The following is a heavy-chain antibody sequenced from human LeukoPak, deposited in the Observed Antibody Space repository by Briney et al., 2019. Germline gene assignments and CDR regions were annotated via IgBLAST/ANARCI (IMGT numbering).Heavy chain of an antibody. CDR3: ARVSLVRGAPDYYFDY. CDR1: GGSFSGYY. CDR2: IDHSGST. V-gene: IGHV4-34*01. D-gene: IGHD3-10*01. Sequence: SETLSLTCAVYGGSFSGYYWSWIRQPPGKGLEWIEEIDHSGSTNYNPSLKSRVTMSVDTSKNQFSLKLSSVTAADTAVYYCARVSLVRGAPDYYFDYWGQGTLVTVSS. J-gene: IGHJ4*02.